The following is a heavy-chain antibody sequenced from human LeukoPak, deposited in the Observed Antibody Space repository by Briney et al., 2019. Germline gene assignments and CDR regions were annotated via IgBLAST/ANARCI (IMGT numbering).Heavy chain of an antibody. CDR3: ARRTYSYGDY. J-gene: IGHJ4*02. Sequence: GESLKISCKASGYSFNPYWIGWVRQVPGKGLEWMGIIYPGDSDTRYSPSFRGHVDNSVDKSISTAYLQWSSLRASDTAMYYCARRTYSYGDYWGQGTLVTVSS. D-gene: IGHD5-18*01. CDR1: GYSFNPYW. CDR2: IYPGDSDT. V-gene: IGHV5-51*01.